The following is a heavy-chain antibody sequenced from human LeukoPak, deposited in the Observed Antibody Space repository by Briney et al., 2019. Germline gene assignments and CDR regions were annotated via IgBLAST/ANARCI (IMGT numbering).Heavy chain of an antibody. J-gene: IGHJ4*02. V-gene: IGHV1-69*05. D-gene: IGHD5-18*01. Sequence: ASVKVSCKASGGTFSSYAISWVRQAPGQGLEWMGGIIPIFGTANYAQKFQGRVTITTDESTSTAYMELSSLRSEDTAVYYCANTDGDTAMDWGQGTLVTVSS. CDR3: ANTDGDTAMD. CDR2: IIPIFGTA. CDR1: GGTFSSYA.